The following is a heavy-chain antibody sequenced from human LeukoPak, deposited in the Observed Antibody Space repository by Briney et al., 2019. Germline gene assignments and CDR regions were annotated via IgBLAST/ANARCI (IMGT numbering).Heavy chain of an antibody. CDR1: GYTFSSYG. CDR3: ARANYDFWSGYGGPCWFDP. D-gene: IGHD3-3*01. Sequence: ASVEVSCKASGYTFSSYGISWVRQAPGQGLEWMGWITNYNANTNYAQKLQGRVTMTTDTSTSTAFMELRSLRSDDTAVYYCARANYDFWSGYGGPCWFDPWGQGTLVTVSS. J-gene: IGHJ5*02. CDR2: ITNYNANT. V-gene: IGHV1-18*01.